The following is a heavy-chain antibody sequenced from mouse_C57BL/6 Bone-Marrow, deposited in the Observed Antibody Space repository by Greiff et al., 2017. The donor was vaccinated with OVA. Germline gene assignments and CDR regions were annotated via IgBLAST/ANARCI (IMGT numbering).Heavy chain of an antibody. D-gene: IGHD2-3*01. J-gene: IGHJ3*01. CDR2: IDPNSGGT. V-gene: IGHV1-72*01. CDR3: ARLRDGYYELWFAY. Sequence: QVQLQQPGAELVKPGASVKLSCKASGYTFTSYWMHWVKQRPGRGLEWIGRIDPNSGGTKYNEKFKSKATLTVDKPSSTAYMQLSSLTSDDSAVYYCARLRDGYYELWFAYWGQGTLVTVSA. CDR1: GYTFTSYW.